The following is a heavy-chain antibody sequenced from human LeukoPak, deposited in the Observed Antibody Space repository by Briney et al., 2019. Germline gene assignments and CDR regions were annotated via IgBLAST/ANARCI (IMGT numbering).Heavy chain of an antibody. Sequence: GGSLRLSCTVSGFTVSSNSMSWVRQAPGKGLEGGSFIYSDNTHYSDSVKGRFTISRDTYKNTLSFQMNSLRAEDTAVYYCARRAGAYSPPYDYWGQGTLVTVSS. CDR3: ARRAGAYSPPYDY. CDR2: IYSDNT. CDR1: GFTVSSNS. D-gene: IGHD4/OR15-4a*01. J-gene: IGHJ4*02. V-gene: IGHV3-53*01.